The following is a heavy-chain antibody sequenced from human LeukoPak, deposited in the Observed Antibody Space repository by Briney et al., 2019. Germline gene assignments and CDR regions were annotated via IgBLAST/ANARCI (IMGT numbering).Heavy chain of an antibody. J-gene: IGHJ3*02. D-gene: IGHD4-17*01. CDR1: GFTVSSNY. V-gene: IGHV3-66*01. CDR2: IYSGGST. CDR3: ARARYGDYPPRGAFDI. Sequence: GGSLRLSCAASGFTVSSNYMSWVRQAPGKGLEWFSVIYSGGSTYYADSVKGRFTISRDNSKNTLYLQMNSLRAEDTAVYYCARARYGDYPPRGAFDIWGQGTMVTVSS.